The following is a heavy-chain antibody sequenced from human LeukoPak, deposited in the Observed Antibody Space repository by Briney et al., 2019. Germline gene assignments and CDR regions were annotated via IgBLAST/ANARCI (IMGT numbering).Heavy chain of an antibody. Sequence: SQTLSLTCTVSGDLIIGAPYYWSWVRQHPGKGLEWIAYSYYSGNTYYNPSLKSRIGLSVDTSKNQFSLNLTSVTAADTAVYFCARVAGSTSWFDSWGQGTRVTVSS. V-gene: IGHV4-31*03. CDR2: SYYSGNT. CDR1: GDLIIGAPYY. D-gene: IGHD2-2*01. CDR3: ARVAGSTSWFDS. J-gene: IGHJ5*01.